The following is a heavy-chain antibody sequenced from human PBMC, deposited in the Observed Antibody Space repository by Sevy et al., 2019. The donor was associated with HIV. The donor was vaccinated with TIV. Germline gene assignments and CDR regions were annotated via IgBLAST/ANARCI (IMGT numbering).Heavy chain of an antibody. D-gene: IGHD4-4*01. CDR1: GFTFRSYE. CDR2: ISTGGRTI. CDR3: ATSRRDDYNYYFEY. V-gene: IGHV3-48*03. Sequence: GSLRLSCEASGFTFRSYEMNWVRQAPGKGLEWLSYISTGGRTIYYTDSVKGRFTISRDNAKNSLHLQMNSLRDEDTAVYYCATSRRDDYNYYFEYWGQGTLVTVSS. J-gene: IGHJ4*02.